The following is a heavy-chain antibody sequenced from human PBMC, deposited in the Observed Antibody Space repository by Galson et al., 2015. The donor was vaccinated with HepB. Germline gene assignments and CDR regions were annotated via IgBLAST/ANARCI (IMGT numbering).Heavy chain of an antibody. CDR3: AKSSIAAAGTLTLDY. CDR1: GGSISSYY. V-gene: IGHV4-59*01. D-gene: IGHD6-13*01. CDR2: IYYSASA. Sequence: ETLSLTCTVSGGSISSYYWNWIRQPPGKGLEWIGYIYYSASANYNPSLKSRVTISVDTSKNQFSLKLSSVTAADTAVYYCAKSSIAAAGTLTLDYWGQGTLVTVSS. J-gene: IGHJ4*02.